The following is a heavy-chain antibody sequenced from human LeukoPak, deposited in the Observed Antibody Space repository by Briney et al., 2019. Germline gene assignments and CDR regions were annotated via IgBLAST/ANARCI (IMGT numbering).Heavy chain of an antibody. Sequence: SETLSLTCTVSGGSISSYYWSWIRQPPGKGLEWIGYIYYRGSTNYNPSLKSRVTISVDTSKNQFSLKLSSVTAADTAVYYCARGDSSGYYYGSSFDYWGQGTLVTVSS. J-gene: IGHJ4*02. CDR3: ARGDSSGYYYGSSFDY. CDR1: GGSISSYY. V-gene: IGHV4-59*01. D-gene: IGHD3-22*01. CDR2: IYYRGST.